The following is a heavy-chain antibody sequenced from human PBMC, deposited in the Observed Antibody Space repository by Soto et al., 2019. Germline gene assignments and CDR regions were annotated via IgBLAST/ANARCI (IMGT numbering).Heavy chain of an antibody. J-gene: IGHJ6*02. Sequence: SVKVSCKASGGTFSSYAISWVRQAPGQGLEWMGGIIPIFGTANYAQKFQGRVTITADESTSTAYMELSSLRSEDTAVYYCARGERTQYYYYYGMDVWGQGTTVTVSS. CDR1: GGTFSSYA. CDR2: IIPIFGTA. CDR3: ARGERTQYYYYYGMDV. V-gene: IGHV1-69*13.